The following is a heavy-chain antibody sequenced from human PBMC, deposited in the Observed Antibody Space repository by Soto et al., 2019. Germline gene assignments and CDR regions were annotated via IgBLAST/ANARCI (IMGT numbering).Heavy chain of an antibody. CDR3: VRGTSDWPGIDY. J-gene: IGHJ4*02. Sequence: EVPLVESGGGIVEPGGSLRLSCSASGFTFRIYWMHWARQAPGKGLEWVSYISSADTDYADSVQGRFTISRDNAKNTLYLQMNSLRAEDTAVYYCVRGTSDWPGIDYWGQGTLVTVS. CDR1: GFTFRIYW. D-gene: IGHD2-21*02. CDR2: ISSADT. V-gene: IGHV3-74*01.